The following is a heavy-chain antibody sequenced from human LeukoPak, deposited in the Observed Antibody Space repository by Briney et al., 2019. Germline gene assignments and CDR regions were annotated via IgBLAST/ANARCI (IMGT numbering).Heavy chain of an antibody. CDR2: INPSGGST. Sequence: ASVKVSCKASGYTFTSFYMHWVRQAPGQGLEWTGIINPSGGSTSYAQKFQGRITMTRDTSTSTVYMEVSSLRSADTAVYYCARNRITVVRNPLDYWGQGTLVTVSS. D-gene: IGHD3-10*01. V-gene: IGHV1-46*01. J-gene: IGHJ4*02. CDR1: GYTFTSFY. CDR3: ARNRITVVRNPLDY.